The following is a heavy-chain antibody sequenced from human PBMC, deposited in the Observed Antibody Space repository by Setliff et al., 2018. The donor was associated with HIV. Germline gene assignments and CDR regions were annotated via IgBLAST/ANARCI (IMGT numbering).Heavy chain of an antibody. D-gene: IGHD6-19*01. Sequence: GGSLRLSCAASGFTFSSYAMSWVRQAPGKGLEWVSAIGPVGTSTYYADSVKGRFTISRDNSKNTLFLQMNSLKASDSAMYYCVRQRSGWYSKARGMDVWGQGTTVTVSS. J-gene: IGHJ6*02. V-gene: IGHV3-23*01. CDR3: VRQRSGWYSKARGMDV. CDR1: GFTFSSYA. CDR2: IGPVGTST.